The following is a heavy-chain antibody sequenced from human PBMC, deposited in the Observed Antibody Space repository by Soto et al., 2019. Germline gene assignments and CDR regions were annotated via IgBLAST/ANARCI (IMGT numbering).Heavy chain of an antibody. CDR2: ISGYNGNR. J-gene: IGHJ5*02. CDR3: VRHFYAAGSYYYTFDP. CDR1: GYTFMSYG. Sequence: QVQLVQSGAEVKTPGASVKVSCKTSGYTFMSYGITWVRQAPGQGLEWMGWISGYNGNRGFAQRFQGRVTLTTDTSTRLSFMELTSPRADDTAVDHSVRHFYAAGSYYYTFDPWGQGTLVTVSS. V-gene: IGHV1-18*01. D-gene: IGHD3-10*01.